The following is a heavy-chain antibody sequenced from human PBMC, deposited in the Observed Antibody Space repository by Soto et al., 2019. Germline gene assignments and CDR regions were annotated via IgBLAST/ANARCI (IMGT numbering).Heavy chain of an antibody. J-gene: IGHJ5*02. Sequence: SETLSLTCAVSGASITNADSYFFCIRQHPGKGLEWLGYIAYTGDTYFNPSLRSRLTISSDRAKNQFSLKLSSVTAADTAFYYCARDFEKSAIGPWGQGTLVTVSS. D-gene: IGHD3-9*01. CDR1: GASITNADSY. CDR2: IAYTGDT. V-gene: IGHV4-31*11. CDR3: ARDFEKSAIGP.